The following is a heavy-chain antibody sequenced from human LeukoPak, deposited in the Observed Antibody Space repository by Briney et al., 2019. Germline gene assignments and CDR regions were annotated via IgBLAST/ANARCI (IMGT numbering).Heavy chain of an antibody. D-gene: IGHD4-17*01. CDR2: ISGSGGST. J-gene: IGHJ3*02. CDR1: GFSFSSYA. CDR3: ARSTTALQDAFDI. V-gene: IGHV3-23*01. Sequence: GGSLRLSCAASGFSFSSYAMSWVRQAPGKGLEWVSAISGSGGSTYYADSVKGRFTISRDNSKNTLYLQMNSLRAEDTAVYYCARSTTALQDAFDIWGQGTMVTVSS.